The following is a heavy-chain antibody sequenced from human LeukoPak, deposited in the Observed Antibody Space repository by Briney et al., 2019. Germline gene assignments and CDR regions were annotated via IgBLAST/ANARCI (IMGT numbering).Heavy chain of an antibody. V-gene: IGHV3-7*03. CDR2: IKEDGSEK. D-gene: IGHD3-10*01. J-gene: IGHJ4*02. CDR1: GFSFSAYC. Sequence: PGGSLRLSCAASGFSFSAYCTSWVRQAPGKGLEWVASIKEDGSEKHYVDSVKGRFTISRDNAKSSLSLQMSSLRAEDTAVYYCATGSGSYSDLGYWGQGTLVTVSS. CDR3: ATGSGSYSDLGY.